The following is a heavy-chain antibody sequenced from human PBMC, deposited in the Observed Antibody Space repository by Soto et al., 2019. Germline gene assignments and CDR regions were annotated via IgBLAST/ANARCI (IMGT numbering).Heavy chain of an antibody. V-gene: IGHV4-31*03. D-gene: IGHD3-9*01. J-gene: IGHJ4*02. CDR1: GGSISSSDYY. Sequence: QVQLQESGPGLVKPSQTLSLTCTVSGGSISSSDYYWSWIRQHPEKGLEWIGYIYYTGNTYYNPSLMRRIAMSLYTSKNQFSLKLSSLTAADTAVYFCAKSTTMFLGSSAYWGQGTLVTVSS. CDR3: AKSTTMFLGSSAY. CDR2: IYYTGNT.